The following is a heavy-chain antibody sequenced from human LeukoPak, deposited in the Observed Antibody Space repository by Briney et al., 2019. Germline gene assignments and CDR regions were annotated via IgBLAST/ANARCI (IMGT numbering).Heavy chain of an antibody. Sequence: GGSLRLSCAASGFTFSSYDMHWVRQAPGKGLEWVAVIWYDESNKYYVDSVRGRFTISRDNSKNTLYLQMNSLRAEDTAVYYCARDRGSGSYSYYYGMDVWGQGTTVTVSS. CDR3: ARDRGSGSYSYYYGMDV. CDR2: IWYDESNK. CDR1: GFTFSSYD. V-gene: IGHV3-33*01. D-gene: IGHD1-26*01. J-gene: IGHJ6*02.